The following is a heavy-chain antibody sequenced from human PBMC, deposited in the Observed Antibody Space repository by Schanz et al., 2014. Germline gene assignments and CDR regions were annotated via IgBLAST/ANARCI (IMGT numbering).Heavy chain of an antibody. CDR1: GFTFSSYA. CDR3: ARGGPAYYFDD. J-gene: IGHJ4*02. Sequence: EVQLVESGGGLVQPGGSLRLSCAASGFTFSSYAMSWVRQAPGKGLEWVSAISGSGGSTYYADSVRGRFTVSRDNSKNTVYIQMNSLRAEDTAVYYCARGGPAYYFDDWGQGTLVTVSS. CDR2: ISGSGGST. V-gene: IGHV3-23*04.